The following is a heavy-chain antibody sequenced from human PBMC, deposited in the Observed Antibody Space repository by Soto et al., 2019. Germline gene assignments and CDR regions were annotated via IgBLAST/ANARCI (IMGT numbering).Heavy chain of an antibody. V-gene: IGHV4-34*01. CDR1: GGSFSGHY. CDR3: AINGLVLDRPFEY. D-gene: IGHD2-8*01. CDR2: INHIGST. J-gene: IGHJ4*02. Sequence: LSLTCAVSGGSFSGHYWSWIRQPPGKGLEWIGEINHIGSTNYSPSLKSRVTISLDTSKNQFSLRLSSVTAADTAVYYCAINGLVLDRPFEYWGQGTLVTVSS.